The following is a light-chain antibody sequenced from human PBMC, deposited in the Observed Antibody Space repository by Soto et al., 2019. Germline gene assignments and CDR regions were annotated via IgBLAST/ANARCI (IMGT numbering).Light chain of an antibody. Sequence: DIQMTQSPSTLSASVGDRVTITCRASQSISSWLAWYQQKPGKAPKLLIYDASSLESGVPSRFSGSGSGTEFTLTISSLQPDDFATYYCQQYNSYSRPTFGQGTRLEIK. J-gene: IGKJ5*01. CDR1: QSISSW. CDR2: DAS. V-gene: IGKV1-5*01. CDR3: QQYNSYSRPT.